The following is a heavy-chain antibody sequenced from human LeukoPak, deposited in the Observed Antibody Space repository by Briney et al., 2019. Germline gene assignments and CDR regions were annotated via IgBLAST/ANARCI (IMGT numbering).Heavy chain of an antibody. CDR3: ARGSWRLVRGAASFES. CDR1: GFTFSSYA. D-gene: IGHD3-10*01. CDR2: VSYDGSNK. J-gene: IGHJ4*02. Sequence: GGSLRLSCAASGFTFSSYAMHWVRQAAGKGLEWVAVVSYDGSNKYYADSVKGRFTISRDYSKNTLYLQMNSLRAEDTAVYYCARGSWRLVRGAASFESWGQGTLVTVSS. V-gene: IGHV3-30-3*01.